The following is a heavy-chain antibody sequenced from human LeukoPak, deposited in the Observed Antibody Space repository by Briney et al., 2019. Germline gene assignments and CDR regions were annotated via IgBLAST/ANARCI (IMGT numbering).Heavy chain of an antibody. V-gene: IGHV1-69*13. D-gene: IGHD6-19*01. CDR3: ARGLAGTGGDAFDI. CDR2: IIPIFGTA. CDR1: GGTFRTYA. Sequence: ASVKVSCKASGGTFRTYAFSWVRQAPGQGLEWMGGIIPIFGTANYAQKFQGRVTITADESTSTAYMELSSLRSEDTAVYYCARGLAGTGGDAFDIWGQGTMVTVSS. J-gene: IGHJ3*02.